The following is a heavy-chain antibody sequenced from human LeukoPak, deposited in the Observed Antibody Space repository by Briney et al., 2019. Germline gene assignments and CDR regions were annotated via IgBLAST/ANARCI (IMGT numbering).Heavy chain of an antibody. CDR1: GFTFSSYA. D-gene: IGHD3-16*02. V-gene: IGHV3-23*01. Sequence: RPGGSLRLSCAASGFTFSSYAMSWVRQAPEKGLEWVSAISGSGGSTYYADSVKGRFTISRDNSKNTLYLQMNSLRAEDTAVYYCAKGFYVWGSYRYDSPFDYWGQGTLVTVSS. CDR2: ISGSGGST. J-gene: IGHJ4*02. CDR3: AKGFYVWGSYRYDSPFDY.